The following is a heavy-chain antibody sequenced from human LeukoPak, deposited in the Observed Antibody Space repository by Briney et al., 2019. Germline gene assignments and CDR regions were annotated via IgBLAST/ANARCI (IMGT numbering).Heavy chain of an antibody. D-gene: IGHD1-26*01. CDR2: INHSGST. J-gene: IGHJ4*02. CDR1: GGSFSGYY. Sequence: SETLSLTCAVYGGSFSGYYWSWIRQPPGKGLEWIGEINHSGSTNYNPSLKSRVTISVDTSKNLFSLRLNSMTAADTAVYYCAKSGGYGLIDKWGQGTLVTVSS. V-gene: IGHV4-34*01. CDR3: AKSGGYGLIDK.